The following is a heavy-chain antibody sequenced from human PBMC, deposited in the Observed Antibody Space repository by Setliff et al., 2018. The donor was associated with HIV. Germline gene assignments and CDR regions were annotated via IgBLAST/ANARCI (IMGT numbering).Heavy chain of an antibody. J-gene: IGHJ4*02. CDR3: ARGGTAAAGYLDN. Sequence: PSETLSLTCAVYGGSFSDHYWIWIRQPPGKGLEWIGNIYYSGSTYYNPSLKSRLTILVDTSKKQFSVKLSSVTAADTAVYYCARGGTAAAGYLDNWGQGTPVTVSS. D-gene: IGHD6-13*01. CDR2: IYYSGST. CDR1: GGSFSDHY. V-gene: IGHV4-34*01.